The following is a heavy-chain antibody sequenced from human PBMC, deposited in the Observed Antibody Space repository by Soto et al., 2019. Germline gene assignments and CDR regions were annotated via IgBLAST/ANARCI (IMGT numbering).Heavy chain of an antibody. CDR2: INGANGNT. Sequence: ASVKVSCKASGYTFTTCAMHWVRQAPGQRLEWLGSINGANGNTKYSQKFQGRVTITRDTSASTAYMEMSSLRSEDTDVYYCARAPGNYYYYAMDVWGQGTTVTVSS. CDR3: ARAPGNYYYYAMDV. J-gene: IGHJ6*01. V-gene: IGHV1-3*01. D-gene: IGHD1-26*01. CDR1: GYTFTTCA.